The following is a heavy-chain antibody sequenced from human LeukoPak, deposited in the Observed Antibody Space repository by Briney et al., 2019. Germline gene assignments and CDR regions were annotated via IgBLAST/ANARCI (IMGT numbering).Heavy chain of an antibody. J-gene: IGHJ4*02. CDR1: GFTVSSNY. Sequence: GGSLRLSCAASGFTVSSNYMSWVRQAPGKGLEWVSYISTSGSTIYYADSVKGRFTISRDNAKNSLYLQMNSLRAEDTAVYYCARENYSTGWSYFDYWGQGTLVTVSS. CDR2: ISTSGSTI. V-gene: IGHV3-11*04. D-gene: IGHD6-19*01. CDR3: ARENYSTGWSYFDY.